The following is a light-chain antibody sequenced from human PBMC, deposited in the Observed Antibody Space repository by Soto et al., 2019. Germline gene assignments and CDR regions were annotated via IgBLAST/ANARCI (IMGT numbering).Light chain of an antibody. CDR1: QSVSSSY. V-gene: IGKV3D-20*02. Sequence: EIVLTQSPGTLSLSPGERATLSCRASQSVSSSYLAWYQQKPGQAPRLLIYGASSRATGIPARFSGSGSGTDFTLTISSLEPEDSAVYFCHQRGNWPLTFGGGTKVDIK. CDR2: GAS. CDR3: HQRGNWPLT. J-gene: IGKJ4*01.